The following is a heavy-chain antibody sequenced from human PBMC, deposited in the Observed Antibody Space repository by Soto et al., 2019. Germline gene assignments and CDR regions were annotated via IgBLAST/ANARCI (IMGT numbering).Heavy chain of an antibody. CDR3: ARDHRKYQLTYYGMDV. CDR1: GFTFSSYS. Sequence: GGSLRLSCAASGFTFSSYSMNWVRQAPGKGLEWVSSISSSSSYIYYADSVKGRFTISRDNAKNSLYLQMNSLRAEDTAVYYCARDHRKYQLTYYGMDVWGQGTTVTVSS. D-gene: IGHD2-2*01. V-gene: IGHV3-21*01. CDR2: ISSSSSYI. J-gene: IGHJ6*02.